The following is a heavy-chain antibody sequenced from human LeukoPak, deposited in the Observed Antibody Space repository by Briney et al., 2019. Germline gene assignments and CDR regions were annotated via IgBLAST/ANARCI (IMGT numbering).Heavy chain of an antibody. CDR3: ARHGTVAGIAMFDY. CDR1: GGSISSYY. V-gene: IGHV4-59*08. CDR2: IYYSGST. Sequence: SETLSLTCTVSGGSISSYYWSWIRQPPGKGLEWIGYIYYSGSTNYNPSLKSRVNISVDTSKNQFSLKLSSVTAADTAVYYCARHGTVAGIAMFDYWGQGTLVTVSS. D-gene: IGHD6-19*01. J-gene: IGHJ4*02.